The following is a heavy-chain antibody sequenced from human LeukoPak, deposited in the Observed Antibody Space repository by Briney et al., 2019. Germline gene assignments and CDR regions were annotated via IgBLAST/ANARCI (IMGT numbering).Heavy chain of an antibody. CDR1: GFTFSDYY. J-gene: IGHJ3*02. CDR2: ISSSGSTI. D-gene: IGHD2-21*02. Sequence: PGGSLRLPCAASGFTFSDYYMSWIRQAPGKGLEWVSYISSSGSTIYYADSVKGRFTISRDNAKNSLYLQMNSLRAEDTAVYYCARDRCGGDCFYRDAFDIWGQGTMVTVSS. CDR3: ARDRCGGDCFYRDAFDI. V-gene: IGHV3-11*01.